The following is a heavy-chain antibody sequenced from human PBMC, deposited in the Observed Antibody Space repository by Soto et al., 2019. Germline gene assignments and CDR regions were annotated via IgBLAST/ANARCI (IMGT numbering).Heavy chain of an antibody. D-gene: IGHD4-17*01. J-gene: IGHJ2*01. CDR2: INYSGST. Sequence: QVQLQESGPGLVKPSETLSLTCTVSGGSISSYYWSWIRQPPGKGLEWIGYINYSGSTNYNPSLKSRVTISVDTSKNQFSLKLRSVAAAETAVYYCARIHMTTVTDWYFDLWGRGTLVTVSS. CDR3: ARIHMTTVTDWYFDL. V-gene: IGHV4-59*01. CDR1: GGSISSYY.